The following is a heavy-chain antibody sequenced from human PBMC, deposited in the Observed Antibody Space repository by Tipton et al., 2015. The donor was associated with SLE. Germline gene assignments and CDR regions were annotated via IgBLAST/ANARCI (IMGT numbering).Heavy chain of an antibody. CDR3: ARVITYYYDSSGYLYYFDY. CDR2: IYSSGST. J-gene: IGHJ4*02. D-gene: IGHD3-22*01. CDR1: GGSISTYY. V-gene: IGHV4-59*01. Sequence: TLSLTCTVSGGSISTYYWSWIRQPPGKGLEWIGNIYSSGSTKYHSSLKSRVTISVDTSKNQFSLKLSSVTAADTAVYYCARVITYYYDSSGYLYYFDYWGQGTLITVSS.